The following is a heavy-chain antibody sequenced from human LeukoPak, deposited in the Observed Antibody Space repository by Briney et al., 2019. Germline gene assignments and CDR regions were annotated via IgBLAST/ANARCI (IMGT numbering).Heavy chain of an antibody. CDR2: ISGGGGST. V-gene: IGHV3-23*01. D-gene: IGHD1-7*01. CDR3: AKGGNYGESAWFDY. CDR1: GFTFSNYA. J-gene: IGHJ4*02. Sequence: GGSLRLSCAASGFTFSNYAMSWVRQAPGKGLEWVSSISGGGGSTYYADSVTGRFTISRDNSKNTPILQMNSLRAEDTAVYYCAKGGNYGESAWFDYSGQATLVT.